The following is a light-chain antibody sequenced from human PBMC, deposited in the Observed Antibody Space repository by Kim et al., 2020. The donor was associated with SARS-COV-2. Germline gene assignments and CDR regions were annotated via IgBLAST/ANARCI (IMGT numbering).Light chain of an antibody. CDR1: RSDVGSYNL. Sequence: GQSITISCSGTRSDVGSYNLFSWYQQHPGKAPKLMIFEVTKLPSGVSDRFSCSKSGNTASLTISGLQPEDEADYYCCSYAGSSTYVFGTGTKVTVL. J-gene: IGLJ1*01. CDR2: EVT. V-gene: IGLV2-23*02. CDR3: CSYAGSSTYV.